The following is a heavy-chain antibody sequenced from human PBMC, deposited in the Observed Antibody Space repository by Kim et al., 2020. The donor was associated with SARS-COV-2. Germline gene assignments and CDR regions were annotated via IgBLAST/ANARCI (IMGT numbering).Heavy chain of an antibody. V-gene: IGHV4-31*03. CDR1: GGSISSGGYY. D-gene: IGHD3-10*01. CDR2: IYYSGST. Sequence: SETLSLTCTVSGGSISSGGYYWSWIRQHPGKGLEWIGYIYYSGSTYYNPSLKSRVTISVDTSKNQFSLKLSSVTAADTAVYYCATKLKGSGSPFDPWGQGTLVTVSS. CDR3: ATKLKGSGSPFDP. J-gene: IGHJ5*02.